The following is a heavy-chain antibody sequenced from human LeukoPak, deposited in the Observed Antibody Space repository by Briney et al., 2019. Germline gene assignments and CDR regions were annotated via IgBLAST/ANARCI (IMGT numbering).Heavy chain of an antibody. J-gene: IGHJ4*02. CDR2: ISSSSSII. V-gene: IGHV3-48*01. CDR1: GFTFSTYS. Sequence: GGSLRLSCAASGFTFSTYSMNWVRQAPGKGLEWVSYISSSSSIIYYADSVKGRFTISRDNAKNSLYLQMNSLRAEDTAVYYCARDERIAAGRGYWGQGTLVTVSS. CDR3: ARDERIAAGRGY. D-gene: IGHD6-6*01.